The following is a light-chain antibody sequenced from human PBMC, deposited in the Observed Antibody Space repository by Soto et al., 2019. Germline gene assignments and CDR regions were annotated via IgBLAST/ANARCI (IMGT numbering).Light chain of an antibody. J-gene: IGKJ2*01. CDR1: QSIGSW. CDR3: QQYHISLT. CDR2: AAS. Sequence: DIQMTQSPSTLSASVGDRVTITCRASQSIGSWLAWYQQKPGKAPNLLIYAASSLQSGVPSRFSGSGSGTDFTLTISSLQRDDFAIYYCQQYHISLTFGQGTKVDIK. V-gene: IGKV1-5*01.